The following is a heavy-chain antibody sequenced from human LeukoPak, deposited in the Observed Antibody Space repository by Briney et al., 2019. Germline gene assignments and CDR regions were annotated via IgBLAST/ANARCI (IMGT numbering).Heavy chain of an antibody. Sequence: GGSLRLSCAASGFTFSSYSMNWVRQAPGKGLEWVSSISSSSSYIYYADSVKGRFTISRYNAKNSLYLQMNSLRAEDTAVYYCARDQPEEQLFSYYFDYWGQGTLVTVSS. V-gene: IGHV3-21*01. D-gene: IGHD6-6*01. CDR3: ARDQPEEQLFSYYFDY. CDR2: ISSSSSYI. J-gene: IGHJ4*02. CDR1: GFTFSSYS.